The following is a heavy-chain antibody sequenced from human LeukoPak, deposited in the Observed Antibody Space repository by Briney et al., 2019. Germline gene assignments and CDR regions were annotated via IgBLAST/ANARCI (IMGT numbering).Heavy chain of an antibody. Sequence: PSETLSLTCAVYGGSFSGYYWSWIRQPPGKGLEWIGEINHSGSTNYNPSLRSRVTISVDTSKNQFSLKLSSVTAADTAVYYCARGDGGSSSPVDYWGQGTLVTVSS. J-gene: IGHJ4*02. CDR3: ARGDGGSSSPVDY. V-gene: IGHV4-34*01. CDR2: INHSGST. CDR1: GGSFSGYY. D-gene: IGHD6-13*01.